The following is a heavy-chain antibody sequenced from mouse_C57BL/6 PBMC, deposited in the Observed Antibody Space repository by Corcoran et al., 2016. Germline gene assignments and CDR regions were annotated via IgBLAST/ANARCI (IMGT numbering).Heavy chain of an antibody. D-gene: IGHD2-5*01. CDR3: ARDSNYLYYVDY. Sequence: EVQLQQSGPELVKPGASVTMSCKASGYTFTDYNMHWVKQSHGKSLEWIGYINPNNGGTSYNQKFKVKATLTVNKSSSTAYMELSSLTSEDSAVYYWARDSNYLYYVDYWGQGTTLTVSS. J-gene: IGHJ2*01. CDR2: INPNNGGT. V-gene: IGHV1-22*01. CDR1: GYTFTDYN.